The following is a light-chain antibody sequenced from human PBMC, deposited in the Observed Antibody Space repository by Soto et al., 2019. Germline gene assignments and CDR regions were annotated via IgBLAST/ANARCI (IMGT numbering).Light chain of an antibody. CDR3: QQYGSSPLT. J-gene: IGKJ1*01. V-gene: IGKV3-20*01. Sequence: EIVLTQSPGTLSLSPGERATLSCRASQSISDNYLAWYQQGPGQAPRLLIFGASTRATGIPDRFSGSASGTDFTLTISRLEPEDVAVYYCQQYGSSPLTFGQGTKVEIK. CDR2: GAS. CDR1: QSISDNY.